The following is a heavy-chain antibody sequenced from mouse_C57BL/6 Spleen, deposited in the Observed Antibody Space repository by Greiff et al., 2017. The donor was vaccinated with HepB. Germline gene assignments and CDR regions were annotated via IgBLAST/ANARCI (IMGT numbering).Heavy chain of an antibody. V-gene: IGHV3-6*01. Sequence: DVKLQESGPGLVKPSQSLSLTCSVTGYSITSGYYWNWIRQFPGNKLEWMGYISYDGSNNYNPSLKNRISITRDTSKNQFFLKLNSVTTEDTATYYCAVRGGYNYFDYWGQGTTLTVSS. J-gene: IGHJ2*01. CDR2: ISYDGSN. CDR1: GYSITSGYY. CDR3: AVRGGYNYFDY. D-gene: IGHD2-2*01.